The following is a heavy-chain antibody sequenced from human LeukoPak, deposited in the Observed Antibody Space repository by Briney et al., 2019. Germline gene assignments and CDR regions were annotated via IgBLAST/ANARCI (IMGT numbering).Heavy chain of an antibody. CDR3: VNLPGGGQ. Sequence: PGGSLRLSCAASGLTVSSSHMTWIRQAPRKGLEWVSIIKSGSKSDYADSVKGRFAISRDNSKNTVYLQMNSLRIEDTAVYYCVNLPGGGQWGQGPLVTVSS. CDR2: IKSGSKS. J-gene: IGHJ4*02. V-gene: IGHV3-66*02. CDR1: GLTVSSSH. D-gene: IGHD7-27*01.